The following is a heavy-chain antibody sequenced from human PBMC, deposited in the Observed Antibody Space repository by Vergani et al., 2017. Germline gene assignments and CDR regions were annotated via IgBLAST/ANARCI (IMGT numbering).Heavy chain of an antibody. V-gene: IGHV1-69*11. D-gene: IGHD2-2*01. CDR1: GYTFTGYY. Sequence: QVQLVQSGAEVKKPGASVKVSCKASGYTFTGYYMHWVRQAPGQGLEWMGRIIPILGTANYAQKFQGRVTITADESTSTAYMELSSLRSEDTAVYYCARDQGVPAADHFDYWGQGTLVTVSS. J-gene: IGHJ4*02. CDR3: ARDQGVPAADHFDY. CDR2: IIPILGTA.